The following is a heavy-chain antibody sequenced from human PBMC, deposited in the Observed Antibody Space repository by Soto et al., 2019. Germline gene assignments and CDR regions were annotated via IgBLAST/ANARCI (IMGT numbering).Heavy chain of an antibody. CDR1: GFTLSTNR. Sequence: EVQLVETGGGLVLPGGSLRLSCVVSGFTLSTNRMTWVRQAPGQGLEWVSDLYFYGSANYADSVRGRFTIFKDDSKNTLYLQMTNLRADDTALYYCARVGTSESFFDYWGQGTLVTVAP. D-gene: IGHD7-27*01. CDR3: ARVGTSESFFDY. V-gene: IGHV3-53*02. CDR2: LYFYGSA. J-gene: IGHJ4*02.